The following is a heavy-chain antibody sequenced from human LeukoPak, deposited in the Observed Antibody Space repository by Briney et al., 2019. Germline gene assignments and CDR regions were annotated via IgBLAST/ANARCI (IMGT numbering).Heavy chain of an antibody. CDR2: INPNSGGT. CDR3: ARGYWGSVEVYFVY. D-gene: IGHD3-10*01. V-gene: IGHV1-2*02. CDR1: GYTLTGYY. Sequence: ASVKVSCKASGYTLTGYYIHWVRQAPGQGLEWMGWINPNSGGTKYAQNSQGRATITRETSISTAYMELSRLRSGDTGVYLWARGYWGSVEVYFVYWGEGTLVTVSS. J-gene: IGHJ4*02.